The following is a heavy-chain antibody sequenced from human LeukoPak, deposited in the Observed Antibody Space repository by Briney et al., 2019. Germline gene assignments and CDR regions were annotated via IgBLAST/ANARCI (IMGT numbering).Heavy chain of an antibody. D-gene: IGHD6-13*01. CDR3: AGRLYIAAAGIPSPFFDY. V-gene: IGHV4-38-2*01. CDR2: IYHSGST. Sequence: PSETLSLTCAVSGYSISSGYYWGWIRQPPGKGLEWIGSIYHSGSTYYNPSLKSRVTISVDTSKNQFSLKLSSVTAADTAVYYCAGRLYIAAAGIPSPFFDYWGQGTLVTVSS. J-gene: IGHJ4*02. CDR1: GYSISSGYY.